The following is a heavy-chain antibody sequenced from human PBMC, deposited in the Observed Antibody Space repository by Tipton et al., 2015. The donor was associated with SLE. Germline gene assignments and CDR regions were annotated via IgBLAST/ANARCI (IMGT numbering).Heavy chain of an antibody. V-gene: IGHV4-59*12. CDR2: IFYTGST. J-gene: IGHJ4*02. CDR3: ARAQQWLDGGFDY. Sequence: TLSLTCTVSGGSISSYYWTWIRQPPGKGLEWIGHIFYTGSTRYNPSLKSRVTISVDTSKSQFSLKLSSVTAADTAVYYCARAQQWLDGGFDYWGQGTLVTVSS. D-gene: IGHD6-19*01. CDR1: GGSISSYY.